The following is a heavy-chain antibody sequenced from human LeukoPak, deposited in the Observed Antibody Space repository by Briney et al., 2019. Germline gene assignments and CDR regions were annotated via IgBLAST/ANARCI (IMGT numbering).Heavy chain of an antibody. J-gene: IGHJ3*02. CDR1: GGSISSSSYY. Sequence: PSETLSLTCTVSGGSISSSSYYWGWIRQPPGKGLEWIGSIYYSGSTYYNPSLKSRVTISVDTSKNQFSLKLSSVTAADTAVYYCARDAGSGSYLGIDAFDIWGQGTMVTVSS. D-gene: IGHD1-26*01. V-gene: IGHV4-39*07. CDR2: IYYSGST. CDR3: ARDAGSGSYLGIDAFDI.